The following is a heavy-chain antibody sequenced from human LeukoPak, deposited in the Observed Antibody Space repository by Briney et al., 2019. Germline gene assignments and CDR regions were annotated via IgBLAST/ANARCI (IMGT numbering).Heavy chain of an antibody. CDR2: IYPGDSGT. D-gene: IGHD3-16*01. Sequence: GESLKISCKGSGYSFTTKWIGWVRQMPGKGLECMGTIYPGDSGTRYSPSFEGQVTISVDKSISTAYLQWSGLKASDSAMYYCVRLQDYTMGLWGQGTTVTVSS. CDR1: GYSFTTKW. J-gene: IGHJ6*02. V-gene: IGHV5-51*01. CDR3: VRLQDYTMGL.